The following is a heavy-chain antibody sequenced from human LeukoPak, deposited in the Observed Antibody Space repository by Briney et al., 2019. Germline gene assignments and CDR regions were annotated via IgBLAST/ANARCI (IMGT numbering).Heavy chain of an antibody. D-gene: IGHD3-22*01. CDR2: TYISGRS. Sequence: SETLSLTCSVSRASVSSYYWTWIRQPPGKGLEWIGYTYISGRSNYNPSLKSRVTMSVDTSKNQFSLKLTSVTAADTAVYYCATFSYYYDSNSYHDALDIWGQGTMVTVSS. CDR1: RASVSSYY. V-gene: IGHV4-59*02. J-gene: IGHJ3*02. CDR3: ATFSYYYDSNSYHDALDI.